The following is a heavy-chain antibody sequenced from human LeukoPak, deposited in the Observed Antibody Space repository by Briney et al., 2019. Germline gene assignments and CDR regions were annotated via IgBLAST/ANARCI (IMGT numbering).Heavy chain of an antibody. D-gene: IGHD3-9*01. CDR3: ARDLKYYDILTGYSPSYYFDY. CDR2: INPNSGGT. V-gene: IGHV1-2*02. J-gene: IGHJ4*02. CDR1: GYTFTGYY. Sequence: ASVKVSCKASGYTFTGYYMHWVRQAPGQGLEWMGWINPNSGGTNYAQKFQGRVTMTRDTSIGTAYMELSRLRSDDTAVYYCARDLKYYDILTGYSPSYYFDYWGQGTLVTVSS.